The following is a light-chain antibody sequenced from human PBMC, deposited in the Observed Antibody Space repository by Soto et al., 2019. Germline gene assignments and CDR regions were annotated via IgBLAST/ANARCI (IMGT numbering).Light chain of an antibody. V-gene: IGLV1-47*02. CDR2: DNN. CDR3: AAWDDSLSVF. J-gene: IGLJ2*01. Sequence: QSVLTQPPSASGTPGQRVTISCSGSSSNIGSNYVSWYQQLPGTAPKLLIYDNNQRPSGVPDRFSGSKSGTSASLAISGLRSEDEADYYCAAWDDSLSVFFGGGTKVTAL. CDR1: SSNIGSNY.